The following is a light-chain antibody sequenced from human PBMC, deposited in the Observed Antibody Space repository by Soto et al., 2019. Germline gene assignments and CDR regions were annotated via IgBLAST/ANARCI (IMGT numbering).Light chain of an antibody. CDR2: EVS. Sequence: QSVLAQPASVSGSPVQSITISCTGTSSDVGLYNYVSWYQQHPGKAPTRMSYEVSNRPPGLCLRCSGQTSSNTAALIFFWLQAEDKADYDCSSFSSISSHDVFGTGTKLTV. V-gene: IGLV2-14*01. J-gene: IGLJ1*01. CDR1: SSDVGLYNY. CDR3: SSFSSISSHDV.